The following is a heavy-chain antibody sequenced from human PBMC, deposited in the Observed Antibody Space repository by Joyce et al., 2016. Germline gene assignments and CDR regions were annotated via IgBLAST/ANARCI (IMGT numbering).Heavy chain of an antibody. D-gene: IGHD3-3*02. V-gene: IGHV3-53*01. CDR1: GFTVSGNY. CDR3: ASQYQHRYYYYGMDV. CDR2: IYSGGST. J-gene: IGHJ6*02. Sequence: EVQLVESGGGLIQPGGSLRLSCAASGFTVSGNYMSWVRQARGKGLEWVSVIYSGGSTYYADSVKGRFTISRDNSKNTLDLQMNSLRAEDTAVYYCASQYQHRYYYYGMDVWGQGTTVTVSS.